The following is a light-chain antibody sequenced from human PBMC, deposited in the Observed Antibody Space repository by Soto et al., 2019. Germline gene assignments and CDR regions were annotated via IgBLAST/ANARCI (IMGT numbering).Light chain of an antibody. CDR3: SSYTSSCNHV. J-gene: IGLJ1*01. V-gene: IGLV2-14*01. CDR2: EVS. CDR1: SSDGGGYNY. Sequence: LAQPASVCRSTGQSFTISCAGTSSDGGGYNYVSWCQQHPGKAPKLMIYEVSNRPSGVSNRFSGSKSGNTASLTISGLQAEEEADYYCSSYTSSCNHVFRTGAKVT.